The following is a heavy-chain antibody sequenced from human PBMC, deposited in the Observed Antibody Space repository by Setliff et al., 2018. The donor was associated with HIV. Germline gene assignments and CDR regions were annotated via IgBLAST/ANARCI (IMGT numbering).Heavy chain of an antibody. D-gene: IGHD5-12*01. CDR3: ARFSMATRCFDY. Sequence: PEETLSLTCTVSGDPISTYYWSWVRKPPGKGLEWIGYVYYSGSTSYSPSLRGRVTMSVDPSKNQFSLKLNSVTAADTAIYYCARFSMATRCFDYWGQGTLVTVS. CDR1: GDPISTYY. V-gene: IGHV4-59*01. J-gene: IGHJ4*02. CDR2: VYYSGST.